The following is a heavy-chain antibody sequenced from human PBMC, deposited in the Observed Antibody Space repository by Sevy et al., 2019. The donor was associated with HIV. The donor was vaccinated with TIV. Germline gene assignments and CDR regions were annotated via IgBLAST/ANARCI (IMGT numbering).Heavy chain of an antibody. CDR2: ISYDGIIK. V-gene: IGHV3-30*04. D-gene: IGHD3-16*01. CDR1: GFTFNTHA. J-gene: IGHJ4*02. Sequence: GGYLRLSCAASGFTFNTHAMHWVRQAPGKGLEWVALISYDGIIKYYADSVKGRLTISRDNSKNTLSLQMNSLRIEDTAVYYCAREGGDTSARSPGNYWGQGTLVTVSS. CDR3: AREGGDTSARSPGNY.